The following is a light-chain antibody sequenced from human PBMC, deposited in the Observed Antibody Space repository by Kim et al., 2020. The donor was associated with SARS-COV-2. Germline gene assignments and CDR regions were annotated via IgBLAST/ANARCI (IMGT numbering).Light chain of an antibody. CDR2: RNN. J-gene: IGLJ3*02. Sequence: ELTQPPSASGTPGQRVTISCSGSSSNIGSNYVYWYQQLPGTAPKLLIYRNNQRPSGVPDRFSGSRSGTSASLAISGLQSGDEADYYCAVWDDSLKQGVFGGGTQLTAL. CDR3: AVWDDSLKQGV. V-gene: IGLV1-47*01. CDR1: SSNIGSNY.